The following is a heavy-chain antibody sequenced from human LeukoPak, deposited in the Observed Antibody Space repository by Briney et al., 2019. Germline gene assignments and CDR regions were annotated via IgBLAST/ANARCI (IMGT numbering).Heavy chain of an antibody. J-gene: IGHJ4*02. D-gene: IGHD3-16*02. CDR1: GFTFSSYG. V-gene: IGHV3-23*01. CDR2: ISGSGGST. Sequence: GGSLRFSCAASGFTFSSYGMSWVRQAPGKGLEWVSAISGSGGSTYYADSVKGRFTISRDNSKNTLYLQMNSLRAEDTAVYYCAKALYDYVWGSYRYAEAYFDYWGQGTLVTVSS. CDR3: AKALYDYVWGSYRYAEAYFDY.